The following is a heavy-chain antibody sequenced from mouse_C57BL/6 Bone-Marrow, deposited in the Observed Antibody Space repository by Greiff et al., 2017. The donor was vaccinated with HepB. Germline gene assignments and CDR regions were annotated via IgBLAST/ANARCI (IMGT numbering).Heavy chain of an antibody. J-gene: IGHJ1*03. V-gene: IGHV1-74*01. CDR3: AIRKFSTTVVGYFDV. CDR1: GYTFTSYW. CDR2: IHPSDSDT. D-gene: IGHD1-1*01. Sequence: QVQLQQPGAELVKPGASVKVSCKASGYTFTSYWMHWVKQRPGQGLEWIGRIHPSDSDTNYNQKFKGKATLTVDKSSSPAYMQLSSLTSEDSAVYYCAIRKFSTTVVGYFDVWGTGTTVTVSS.